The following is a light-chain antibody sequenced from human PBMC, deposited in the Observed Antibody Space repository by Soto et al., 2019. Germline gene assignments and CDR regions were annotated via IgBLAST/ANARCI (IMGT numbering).Light chain of an antibody. J-gene: IGKJ3*01. V-gene: IGKV1-39*01. CDR3: QQSYSTPQT. Sequence: DIQLTHSPSSLSGCVGDGVSIGCRASQSISSYLNWYQQKPGKAPKLLIYAASSLQSGVPSRFSGSGSGTDFTLTISSLQPEDFATYYCQQSYSTPQTFGPGTKVDIK. CDR2: AAS. CDR1: QSISSY.